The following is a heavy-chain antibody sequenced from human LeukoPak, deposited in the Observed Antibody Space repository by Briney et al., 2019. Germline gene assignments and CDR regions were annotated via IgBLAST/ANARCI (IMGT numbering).Heavy chain of an antibody. CDR2: INPSGGST. V-gene: IGHV1-46*01. J-gene: IGHJ4*02. CDR1: GYTFTSYY. CDR3: AREVGYCSGGSCYHLYFDY. D-gene: IGHD2-15*01. Sequence: ASVKVSCKASGYTFTSYYMHWVRQAPGQGLEWMGIINPSGGSTSYAQKFQGRVTVTRDTSTSTVYMELSSLRSEDTAVYYCAREVGYCSGGSCYHLYFDYWGQGTLVTVSS.